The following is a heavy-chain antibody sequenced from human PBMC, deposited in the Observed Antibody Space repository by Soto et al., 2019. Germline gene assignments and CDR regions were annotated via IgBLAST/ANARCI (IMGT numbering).Heavy chain of an antibody. V-gene: IGHV4-30-2*01. CDR1: GGSISSGGYS. CDR2: IYHSGST. Sequence: SETLSLTCAVSGGSISSGGYSWSWIRRPPGKGLEWIGYIYHSGSTYYNPSLKSRVTISVDRSKNQFSLKLSSVTAADTAVYYCARDIYGDYGRYYYGMDVWGQGTTVTVSS. CDR3: ARDIYGDYGRYYYGMDV. D-gene: IGHD4-17*01. J-gene: IGHJ6*02.